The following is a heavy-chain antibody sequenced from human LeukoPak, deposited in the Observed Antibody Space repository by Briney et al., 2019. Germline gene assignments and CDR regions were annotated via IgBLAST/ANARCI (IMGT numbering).Heavy chain of an antibody. Sequence: GGSLRLSCAASGFSFSSHGMNWVRQAPGKGLEWISYVSSTSSVYYADSVKGRFTISRDNAKNSLYLQMNSLRAEDTAVYYCARELVGARVGGYWGQGTLVTVSS. V-gene: IGHV3-48*01. J-gene: IGHJ4*02. CDR1: GFSFSSHG. D-gene: IGHD1-26*01. CDR3: ARELVGARVGGY. CDR2: VSSTSSV.